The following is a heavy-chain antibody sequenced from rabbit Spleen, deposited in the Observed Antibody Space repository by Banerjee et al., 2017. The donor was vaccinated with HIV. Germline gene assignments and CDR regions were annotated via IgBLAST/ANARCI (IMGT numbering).Heavy chain of an antibody. CDR2: IYPITETT. J-gene: IGHJ4*01. D-gene: IGHD1-1*01. CDR1: GFTISNYW. CDR3: AREDVGGSISL. Sequence: QLVESGGRLVQPGGSLTLSCKAYGFTISNYWMNWVRQAPGKGLEWIGIIYPITETTYYANWVNGRFTISSDNAQNTVDLQMNSLTAADTATYFCAREDVGGSISLWGPGTLVTVS. V-gene: IGHV1S7*01.